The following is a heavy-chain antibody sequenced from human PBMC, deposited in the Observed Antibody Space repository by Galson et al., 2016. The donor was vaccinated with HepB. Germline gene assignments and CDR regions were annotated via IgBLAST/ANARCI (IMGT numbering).Heavy chain of an antibody. Sequence: SLRLSCAASGFTFSDYSMSWVRQAPGKGLEWVSTIRHSGDSTYYADSVKGRFTISRDNSKNTLFLQMNSLRAEDMAVYYCAKVVGRFGTGGDAFDMWGQGTMVTVSS. CDR3: AKVVGRFGTGGDAFDM. V-gene: IGHV3-23*01. J-gene: IGHJ3*02. CDR2: IRHSGDST. D-gene: IGHD3-10*01. CDR1: GFTFSDYS.